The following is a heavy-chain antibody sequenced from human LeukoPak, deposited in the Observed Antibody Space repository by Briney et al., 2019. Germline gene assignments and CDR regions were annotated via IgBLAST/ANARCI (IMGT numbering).Heavy chain of an antibody. V-gene: IGHV3-30-3*01. D-gene: IGHD2-21*02. CDR2: ISYDGSNK. CDR1: GFAFSSYA. J-gene: IGHJ3*02. Sequence: GGSLRLSCAASGFAFSSYAMHWVRQAPGKGLEWVAVISYDGSNKYYADSVKGQFTISRDNAENSLYLQMNSLRDEDTAVYYCARDAPYRVTAFDIWGQGTMVTVSS. CDR3: ARDAPYRVTAFDI.